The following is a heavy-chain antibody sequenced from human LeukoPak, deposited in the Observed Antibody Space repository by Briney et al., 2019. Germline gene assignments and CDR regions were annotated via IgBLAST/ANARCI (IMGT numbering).Heavy chain of an antibody. CDR1: GFTFSSYW. V-gene: IGHV3-7*01. Sequence: GGSLRLSCAASGFTFSSYWMSWVRQAPGKGLEWVAHIKQDGSEKYYVDSVKGRFTISRDNAKNSLYLQMNSLRAEDTAVYYCARGGCSGGSCYPYYYYYYGMDVWGQGTTVTVSS. J-gene: IGHJ6*02. CDR2: IKQDGSEK. D-gene: IGHD2-15*01. CDR3: ARGGCSGGSCYPYYYYYYGMDV.